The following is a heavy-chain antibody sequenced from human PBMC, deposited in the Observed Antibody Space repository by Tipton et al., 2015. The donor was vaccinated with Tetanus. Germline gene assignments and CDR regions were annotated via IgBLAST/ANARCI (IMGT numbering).Heavy chain of an antibody. CDR2: IYYSGST. Sequence: TLSLTCTASGGSMSSYYWSWIRQPPGKGLEWIAYIYYSGSTNYNPSLKSRVTISIDTSKNQISLKLSSVTAADTAVYYCARDQGGGRVVRLNWFDPWGQGTLVTVSS. CDR3: ARDQGGGRVVRLNWFDP. CDR1: GGSMSSYY. D-gene: IGHD6-6*01. V-gene: IGHV4-59*01. J-gene: IGHJ5*02.